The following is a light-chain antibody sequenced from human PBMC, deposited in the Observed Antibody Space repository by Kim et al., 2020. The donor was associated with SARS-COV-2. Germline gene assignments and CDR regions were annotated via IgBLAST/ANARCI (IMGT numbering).Light chain of an antibody. CDR2: RVS. J-gene: IGKJ2*01. V-gene: IGKV2-30*02. CDR3: MQGTHWPPYT. Sequence: PASISCRSSQDLGRSDVDTYLNWFHQRPGQSPRRLIYRVSHRDPGVPDRFSGSGSGTDFTLKISRVEAEDVGIYYCMQGTHWPPYTFGQGTKLEI. CDR1: QDLGRSDVDTY.